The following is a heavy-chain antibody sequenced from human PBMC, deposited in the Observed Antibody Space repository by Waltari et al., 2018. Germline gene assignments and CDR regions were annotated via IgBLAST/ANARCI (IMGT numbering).Heavy chain of an antibody. CDR1: GGSISSHY. CDR3: ARDPYYYDSSGYYYGGFDY. Sequence: QVQLQESGPGLVKPSETLSLTCTVSGGSISSHYWSWIRQPPGKGLEWIGEIYHSGSTNYNPSLKSRVTISVDKSKNQFSLKLSSVTAADTAVYYCARDPYYYDSSGYYYGGFDYWGQGTLVTVSS. V-gene: IGHV4-59*11. CDR2: IYHSGST. J-gene: IGHJ4*02. D-gene: IGHD3-22*01.